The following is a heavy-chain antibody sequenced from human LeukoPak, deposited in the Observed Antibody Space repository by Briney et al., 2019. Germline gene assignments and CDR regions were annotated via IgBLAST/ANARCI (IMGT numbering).Heavy chain of an antibody. CDR2: IKQDGSQK. V-gene: IGHV3-7*03. J-gene: IGHJ4*02. D-gene: IGHD1-26*01. CDR3: AKDISGVVGATSGFDY. CDR1: GFTFTTYW. Sequence: PGGSLRLSCAASGFTFTTYWMTWVRRAPGKGLEWVANIKQDGSQKYYVDSVKGRFTISRDNAKNSLYLQMNSLRAEDTALYYCAKDISGVVGATSGFDYWGQGTLVTVSS.